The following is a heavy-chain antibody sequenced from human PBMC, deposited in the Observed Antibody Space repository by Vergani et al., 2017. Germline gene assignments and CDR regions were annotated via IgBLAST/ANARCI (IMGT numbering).Heavy chain of an antibody. J-gene: IGHJ4*02. Sequence: QVQLQQWGAGLLKPSETLSLTCAVYGGSFSGYYWSWVRQPPGKGLEWIGEINHSGSTNYNPSLKSRVTISVDTSKNQLSLNLTSVTATDTAVYYCARGYYGRGDYWGQGTLVTVSS. V-gene: IGHV4-34*01. CDR2: INHSGST. D-gene: IGHD3-16*01. CDR1: GGSFSGYY. CDR3: ARGYYGRGDY.